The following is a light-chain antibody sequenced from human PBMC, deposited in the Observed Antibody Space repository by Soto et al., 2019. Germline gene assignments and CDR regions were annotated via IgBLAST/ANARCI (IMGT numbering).Light chain of an antibody. CDR3: SSYTSGTIV. CDR2: EVS. Sequence: QSALTQPASVSGSPGQSITISCTGTSSDVGRYSYVSWYQQHPGKAPKLMIYEVSNRPSGVSNRFSGSKTGNTASLTISGLQTDDEADYFCSSYTSGTIVFGIGTKLTVL. CDR1: SSDVGRYSY. J-gene: IGLJ1*01. V-gene: IGLV2-14*01.